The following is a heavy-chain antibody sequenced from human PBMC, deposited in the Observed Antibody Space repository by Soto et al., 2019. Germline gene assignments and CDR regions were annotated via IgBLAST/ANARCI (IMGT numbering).Heavy chain of an antibody. CDR2: IYSGGST. D-gene: IGHD3-3*01. V-gene: IGHV3-53*01. CDR3: ARDRRLLDNYYDYGMDV. Sequence: GGSLRLSCADSGFTVSSNYMSWFRQAPGKGLEWVSVIYSGGSTYYADSVKGRFTISRDNSKNTLYLQMNSLRAEDTAVYYCARDRRLLDNYYDYGMDVWGQGTTVTSP. CDR1: GFTVSSNY. J-gene: IGHJ6*02.